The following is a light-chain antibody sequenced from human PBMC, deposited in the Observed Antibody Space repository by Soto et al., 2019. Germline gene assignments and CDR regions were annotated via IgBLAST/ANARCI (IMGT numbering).Light chain of an antibody. CDR1: SSDVGRYNS. CDR3: SSYAGRSTFEV. Sequence: QSALTQPASVSGSPGQSIAISCTGTSSDVGRYNSVSWYQQHPGKVPKLIIYDVSNRPSGVSNRFSGSKSGNTASLTISGLQAEDQADYYCSSYAGRSTFEVFGGGTKVTVL. CDR2: DVS. J-gene: IGLJ3*02. V-gene: IGLV2-14*03.